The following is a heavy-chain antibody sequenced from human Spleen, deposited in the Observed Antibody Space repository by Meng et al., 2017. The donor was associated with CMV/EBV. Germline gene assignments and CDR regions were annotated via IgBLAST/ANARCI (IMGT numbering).Heavy chain of an antibody. CDR2: ISSGSDYI. J-gene: IGHJ4*02. V-gene: IGHV3-21*01. CDR3: ARDRLGIHDY. D-gene: IGHD6-19*01. CDR1: GFTFSSYS. Sequence: GESLKISCAASGFTFSSYSMNWVRQAPGKGLEWVSSISSGSDYIYYADSLKGRSTISRDNAKKSLYLQMNSLRAEDTAAYYCARDRLGIHDYWGQGTLVTVSS.